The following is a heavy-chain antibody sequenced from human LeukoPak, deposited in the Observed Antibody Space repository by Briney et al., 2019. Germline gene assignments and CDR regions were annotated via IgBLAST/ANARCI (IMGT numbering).Heavy chain of an antibody. CDR1: GGTFSSFA. J-gene: IGHJ4*02. CDR3: ATDLSPDDYGGI. Sequence: ASVKVSCKASGGTFSSFAISWVRQAPGQGLEWMGRITPMFETTNYAQNFQGRVTITAEKSTSTAYMDLSRLKSDDTAVYYCATDLSPDDYGGIWGQGTLVTVSP. D-gene: IGHD4-17*01. V-gene: IGHV1-69*06. CDR2: ITPMFETT.